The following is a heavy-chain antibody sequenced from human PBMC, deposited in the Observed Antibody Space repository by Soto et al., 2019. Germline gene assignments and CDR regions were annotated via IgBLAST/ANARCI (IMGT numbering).Heavy chain of an antibody. V-gene: IGHV3-23*01. Sequence: QLLQSGGGLVQPGGSLTLSCAASGFTFGTTDMSWVRQAPGEGLEWVSTIDGSGGITYYADSEKGRFTISRDNSRNTVYLQMNSLGGDDTAMYYCVKSSGWLNTWGQGALVTVSS. CDR3: VKSSGWLNT. CDR2: IDGSGGIT. CDR1: GFTFGTTD. J-gene: IGHJ5*02. D-gene: IGHD3-10*01.